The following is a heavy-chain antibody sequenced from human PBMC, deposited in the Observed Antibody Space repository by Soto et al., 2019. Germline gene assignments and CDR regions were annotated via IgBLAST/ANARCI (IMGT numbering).Heavy chain of an antibody. CDR3: ARAGYGWGNYHCDY. CDR2: LNSDGTTT. Sequence: EVQLVESGGGLVQPGGSLRLSCAASELPFSNCWMHWVRQAPGEGLVWVSRLNSDGTTTSYADSVKGRFTISRDNAKNTLYLQMNSLRAEDTAVYYCARAGYGWGNYHCDYWCQGAVVTVSS. V-gene: IGHV3-74*01. J-gene: IGHJ4*02. D-gene: IGHD3-10*01. CDR1: ELPFSNCW.